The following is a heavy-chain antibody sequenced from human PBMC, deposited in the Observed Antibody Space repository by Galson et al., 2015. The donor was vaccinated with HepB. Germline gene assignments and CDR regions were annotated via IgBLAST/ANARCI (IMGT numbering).Heavy chain of an antibody. J-gene: IGHJ4*02. CDR2: IFPDDSDI. CDR1: AYNFANYW. D-gene: IGHD1-1*01. Sequence: QSGAEVKKPGESLKISCKGSAYNFANYWIGWVRQMPGKGLEWMGIIFPDDSDIRYSPSFRGQVTISADKSINTAYLQWSRLKASDTAIYYCASSLATTLYFDYWGQGTLVTVSS. V-gene: IGHV5-51*01. CDR3: ASSLATTLYFDY.